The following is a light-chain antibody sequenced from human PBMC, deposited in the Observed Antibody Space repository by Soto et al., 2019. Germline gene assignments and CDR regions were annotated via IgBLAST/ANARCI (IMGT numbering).Light chain of an antibody. J-gene: IGKJ3*01. CDR2: AAS. CDR3: QKYNYHPFT. V-gene: IGKV1-27*01. CDR1: QGISNY. Sequence: DIQMTQSPSSLSASAGDRVTITCRASQGISNYVSWYQQKPGKVPKLLIYAASTLQSGVPSRFSGRGSGTDFALPTSSLQPEDVGTYYSQKYNYHPFTFGPGTKVNI.